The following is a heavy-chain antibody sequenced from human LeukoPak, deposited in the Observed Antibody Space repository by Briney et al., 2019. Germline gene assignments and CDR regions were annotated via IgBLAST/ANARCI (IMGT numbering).Heavy chain of an antibody. CDR1: GFTVSTKY. D-gene: IGHD3-10*01. CDR3: ARVGDHYHWYFDL. Sequence: PGGSLRLSCAASGFTVSTKYMNWVRQAPGKGLGWVSIIYSGGDTYYTDSVRGRFTISRDTSKNTLYLQMNSLRTEDTAVYYCARVGDHYHWYFDLWGRGTLVTVSS. CDR2: IYSGGDT. J-gene: IGHJ2*01. V-gene: IGHV3-53*01.